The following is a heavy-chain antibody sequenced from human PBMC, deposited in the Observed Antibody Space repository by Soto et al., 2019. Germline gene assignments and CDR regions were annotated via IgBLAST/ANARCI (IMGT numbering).Heavy chain of an antibody. CDR3: ARIAYYYDSSGYYHFDY. CDR1: GGSTSISSYY. J-gene: IGHJ4*02. V-gene: IGHV4-39*01. D-gene: IGHD3-22*01. CDR2: IYYSGST. Sequence: SETLSVACTFSGGSTSISSYYWGWIRQPPGKGLEWIGSIYYSGSTYYNPSLKSRVTISVDTSKNQFSLKLSSVTAADTAVYYCARIAYYYDSSGYYHFDYWGQGTLVTVSS.